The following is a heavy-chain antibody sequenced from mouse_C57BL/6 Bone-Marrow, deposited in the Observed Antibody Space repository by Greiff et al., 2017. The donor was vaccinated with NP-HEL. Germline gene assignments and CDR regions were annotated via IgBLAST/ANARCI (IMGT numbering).Heavy chain of an antibody. CDR3: ARKELGRGDY. CDR2: INPGSGST. Sequence: QVQLQQSGAELVRPGTSVKVSCKASGYAFTNYLIEWVKQRPGQGLEWIGVINPGSGSTNYNEKFKGKATLTADKSSSTAYMQLSSLTSEDSAVYFCARKELGRGDYWGQGTTLTVSS. V-gene: IGHV1-54*01. CDR1: GYAFTNYL. D-gene: IGHD2-12*01. J-gene: IGHJ2*01.